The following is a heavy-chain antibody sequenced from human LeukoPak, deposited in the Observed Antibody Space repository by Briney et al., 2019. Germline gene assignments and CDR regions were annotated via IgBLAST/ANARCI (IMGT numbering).Heavy chain of an antibody. V-gene: IGHV3-21*01. Sequence: PGGSLRLSCAASGFTFSSYSMNWVRQAPGKGLEWVSSISSSSSYIYYADSVKGRFTISRDNAKNSLYLQMNSLRAEDTAVYYCARGRVRYFDWLSFYFDYWGQGTLVTVSS. CDR1: GFTFSSYS. CDR2: ISSSSSYI. J-gene: IGHJ4*02. CDR3: ARGRVRYFDWLSFYFDY. D-gene: IGHD3-9*01.